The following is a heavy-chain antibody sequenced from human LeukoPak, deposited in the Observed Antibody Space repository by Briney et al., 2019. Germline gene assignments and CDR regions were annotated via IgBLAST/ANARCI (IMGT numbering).Heavy chain of an antibody. J-gene: IGHJ4*02. D-gene: IGHD3-9*01. CDR3: ASLGLRYFGTFDY. V-gene: IGHV4-59*08. CDR2: ISYSGST. CDR1: GGSISSYY. Sequence: PSETLSLTCTVSGGSISSYYWTWIRQPPGKGLEWIGYISYSGSTNYNPSLKSQVTTSVDTSKNQFSLKLSSVTAADTAVYYCASLGLRYFGTFDYWGQGTLVTVSS.